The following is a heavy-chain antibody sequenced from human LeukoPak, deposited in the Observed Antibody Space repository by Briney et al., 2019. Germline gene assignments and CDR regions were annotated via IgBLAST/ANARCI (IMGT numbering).Heavy chain of an antibody. CDR2: INHSGST. V-gene: IGHV4-34*01. CDR3: TRDLMDYDVSTGLHHYYMDV. Sequence: PSETLSLTCTVSGGSISSSYWSWIRQPPGKGLEWIGEINHSGSTNYNPSLKSRVTISVDTSKNQFSLKLSSVTAEDTAVYYCTRDLMDYDVSTGLHHYYMDVWGQGTTVTVSS. D-gene: IGHD3-9*01. CDR1: GGSISSSY. J-gene: IGHJ6*02.